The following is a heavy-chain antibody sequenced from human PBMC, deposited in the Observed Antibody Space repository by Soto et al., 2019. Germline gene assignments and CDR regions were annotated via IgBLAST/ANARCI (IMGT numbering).Heavy chain of an antibody. J-gene: IGHJ6*02. D-gene: IGHD6-19*01. CDR1: GFTFSSYA. V-gene: IGHV3-23*01. Sequence: GWSLRLSCAASGFTFSSYAMSWVRQAPGKGLEWVSAISGSGGSTYYADSVKGRFTISRDNSKNTLYLQMNSLRAEDTAVYYCAKDWAIAVAPTPRDYYYGMDVWGQGTTVTVSS. CDR3: AKDWAIAVAPTPRDYYYGMDV. CDR2: ISGSGGST.